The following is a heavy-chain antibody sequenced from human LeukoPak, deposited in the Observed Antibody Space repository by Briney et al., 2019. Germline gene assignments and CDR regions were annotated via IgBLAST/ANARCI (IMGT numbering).Heavy chain of an antibody. Sequence: PGGSLRLSCAASGFTISNFVMHWVRQAPGKGLEWVAVISYDGSNKYYADSVKGRFTISRDNSKNTLYLQMSSLKGEDTAVYYCARDGPAVIFFGYFQYWGQGTLVTVSS. CDR2: ISYDGSNK. J-gene: IGHJ4*02. D-gene: IGHD2-21*01. CDR3: ARDGPAVIFFGYFQY. CDR1: GFTISNFV. V-gene: IGHV3-30*03.